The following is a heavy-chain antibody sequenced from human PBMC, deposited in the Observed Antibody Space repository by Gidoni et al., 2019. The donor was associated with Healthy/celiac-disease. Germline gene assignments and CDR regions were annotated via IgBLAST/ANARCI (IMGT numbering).Heavy chain of an antibody. J-gene: IGHJ3*02. CDR3: AKDQGYYDTEGAFDI. D-gene: IGHD3-22*01. CDR2: ISLNSGSI. V-gene: IGHV3-9*01. CDR1: GFTLDDYA. Sequence: EVQLVEAGGGVVQPGRSLRLSCAASGFTLDDYAMHWVRQAPGKGLEWVSGISLNSGSIGYADSVKGRFTISRDNAKNSLYLQMNSLSAEDTALYYCAKDQGYYDTEGAFDIWGQGTMVTVSS.